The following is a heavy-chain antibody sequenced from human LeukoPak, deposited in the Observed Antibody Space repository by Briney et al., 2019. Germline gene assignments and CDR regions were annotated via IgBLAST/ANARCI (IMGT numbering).Heavy chain of an antibody. D-gene: IGHD2-15*01. V-gene: IGHV3-30*04. J-gene: IGHJ6*03. CDR1: GFTFSSYA. CDR3: TTLVVAAHYYMDV. CDR2: ISYDGSNK. Sequence: GGSLRLSCAASGFTFSSYAMHWVRQAPGKGLEGVAVISYDGSNKYYADSVKGRFTISRDNSKNTLYVQMNSLRAEDTAVYYCTTLVVAAHYYMDVWGKGTTVTVSS.